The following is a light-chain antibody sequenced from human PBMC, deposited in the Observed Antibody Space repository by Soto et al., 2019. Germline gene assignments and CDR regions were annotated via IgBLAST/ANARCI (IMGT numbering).Light chain of an antibody. CDR1: QSISTY. CDR3: QQSYISPRK. V-gene: IGKV1-39*01. Sequence: DIQMTQSPSSLSASVGDRVTITCRASQSISTYLNWYQQKSGNAPKLLIYDVSTLQTGVPSRISGSGSGTYFSLTISSLHPEDFATYYCQQSYISPRKFGQGTKVEIK. CDR2: DVS. J-gene: IGKJ1*01.